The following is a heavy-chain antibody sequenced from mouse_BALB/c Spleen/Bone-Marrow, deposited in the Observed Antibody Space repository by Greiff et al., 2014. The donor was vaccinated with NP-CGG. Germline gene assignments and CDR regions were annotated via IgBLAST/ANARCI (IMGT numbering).Heavy chain of an antibody. Sequence: VPLQHSGAELVKPVASVKLSCKASGYTFTSYWMHWVQQRPGQGLEWIGEINPSNGRTNYNEKFKSKATLTVDKSSSTAYMQLSSLTSEDSAVYYCARYATATYWFAYWGQGTLVTVSA. V-gene: IGHV1S81*02. J-gene: IGHJ3*01. CDR3: ARYATATYWFAY. CDR1: GYTFTSYW. CDR2: INPSNGRT. D-gene: IGHD1-2*01.